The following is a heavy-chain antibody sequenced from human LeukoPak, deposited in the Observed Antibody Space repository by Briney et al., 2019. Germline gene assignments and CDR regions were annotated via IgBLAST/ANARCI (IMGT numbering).Heavy chain of an antibody. CDR1: GGSISSYY. CDR3: ARQVAGYYDSSGYYQTVDAFDI. Sequence: TTSETLSLTCTVSGGSISSYYWSWIRQPPGKGLEWIGYIYYSGSTNYNPFLKSRVTISVDTSKNQFSLKLSSVTAADTAVYYCARQVAGYYDSSGYYQTVDAFDIWGQGTMVTVSS. CDR2: IYYSGST. D-gene: IGHD3-22*01. J-gene: IGHJ3*02. V-gene: IGHV4-59*01.